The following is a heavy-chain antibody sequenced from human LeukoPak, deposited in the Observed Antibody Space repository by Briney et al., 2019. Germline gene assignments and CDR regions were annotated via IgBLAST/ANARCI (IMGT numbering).Heavy chain of an antibody. CDR3: IESGDILTGFLAEYFQH. V-gene: IGHV1-69*04. CDR2: IIPILGIA. CDR1: GGTFSSYA. Sequence: GASVKASCKASGGTFSSYAISWVRQAPGQGLEWMGRIIPILGIANYAQKFQGRVTITADKSTSTAYMELSSLRSEDTAVYYCIESGDILTGFLAEYFQHWGQGTLVTVSS. J-gene: IGHJ1*01. D-gene: IGHD3-9*01.